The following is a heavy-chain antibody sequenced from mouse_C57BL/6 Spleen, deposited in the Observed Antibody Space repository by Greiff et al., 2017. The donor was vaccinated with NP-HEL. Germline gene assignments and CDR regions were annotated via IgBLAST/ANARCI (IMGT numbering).Heavy chain of an antibody. J-gene: IGHJ2*01. CDR1: GYTFTSYW. D-gene: IGHD1-1*01. Sequence: VQLQQPGAELVMPGASVKLSCKASGYTFTSYWMHWVKQRPGQGLEWIGEIDPSDSYTNYNQKFKGKSTLTVDKSSSTAYMQLSSLTSEDSAVYYCARGGYYYGSSYVFAYWGQGTTLTVSS. CDR3: ARGGYYYGSSYVFAY. V-gene: IGHV1-69*01. CDR2: IDPSDSYT.